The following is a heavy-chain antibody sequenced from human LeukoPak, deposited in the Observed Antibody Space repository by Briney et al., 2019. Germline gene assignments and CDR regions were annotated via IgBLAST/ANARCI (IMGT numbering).Heavy chain of an antibody. CDR1: GFTFTDYY. J-gene: IGHJ4*02. D-gene: IGHD6-19*01. CDR2: ISSSGSTI. Sequence: GGSLRLSXAASGFTFTDYYMSWIRQAPGQGLEWVSYISSSGSTIYYADSVKGRFTISRDNAKNSLYLQMNSLRAEDTAVYYCARDLIIAVAGGGFDYWGQGTLVTVSS. CDR3: ARDLIIAVAGGGFDY. V-gene: IGHV3-11*04.